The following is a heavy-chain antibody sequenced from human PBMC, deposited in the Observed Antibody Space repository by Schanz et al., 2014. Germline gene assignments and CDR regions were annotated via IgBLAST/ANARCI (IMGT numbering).Heavy chain of an antibody. D-gene: IGHD1-26*01. CDR2: ISSDETVT. J-gene: IGHJ6*02. V-gene: IGHV3-30*18. Sequence: QVVLMESGGGVVRPGRSVRLSCVASGFTFRSYGMHWVRQAPGKGLEWVAVISSDETVTYYVDSVKGRFAISRDNSKNTLYLQMNSLRAEDTAVYYCVKDLQRELLRDDHYYGMDVWGQGTTVTVSS. CDR3: VKDLQRELLRDDHYYGMDV. CDR1: GFTFRSYG.